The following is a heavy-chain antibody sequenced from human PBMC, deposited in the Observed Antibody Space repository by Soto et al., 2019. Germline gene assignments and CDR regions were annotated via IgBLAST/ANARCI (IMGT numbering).Heavy chain of an antibody. CDR3: AKTGPSSSWYASYFDY. V-gene: IGHV3-23*01. Sequence: GGSLRLSCAASGFTFSSYAMSWVRQAPGKGLEWVSAISGSGGSTYYADSVKGRFTISRDNSKNTLYLQMNSLRAEGTAVYYCAKTGPSSSWYASYFDYWGQGTLVTVSS. CDR1: GFTFSSYA. CDR2: ISGSGGST. J-gene: IGHJ4*02. D-gene: IGHD6-13*01.